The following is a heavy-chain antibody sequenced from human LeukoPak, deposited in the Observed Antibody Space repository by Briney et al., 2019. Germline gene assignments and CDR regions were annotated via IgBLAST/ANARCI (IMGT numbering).Heavy chain of an antibody. V-gene: IGHV4-59*08. CDR2: VYQSGTT. D-gene: IGHD1-26*01. Sequence: PSETLSLTCTVSSGSISTFYWSWIRQPPGKGLEWIGYVYQSGTTSYNPSLERRVTISADTSKNQFSLRVTSVTAADTAVYYCARHGGSLGYFDHWGRGTLVTVSS. CDR3: ARHGGSLGYFDH. CDR1: SGSISTFY. J-gene: IGHJ4*02.